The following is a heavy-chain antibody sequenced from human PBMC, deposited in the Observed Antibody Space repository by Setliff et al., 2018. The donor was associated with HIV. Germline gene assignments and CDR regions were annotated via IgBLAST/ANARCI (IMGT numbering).Heavy chain of an antibody. CDR3: ARDNSYYYGSGSHYWYGMDV. CDR1: GYSISSGCY. V-gene: IGHV4-38-2*02. CDR2: MYHSGNA. D-gene: IGHD3-10*01. Sequence: SETLSLTCAVSGYSISSGCYWGWIRQPPGKGLEWIGSMYHSGNAYYTPSLQSRATISVDTSKNQFSLKLNSVTAADTAVYYCARDNSYYYGSGSHYWYGMDVWGQGTTVTVSS. J-gene: IGHJ6*01.